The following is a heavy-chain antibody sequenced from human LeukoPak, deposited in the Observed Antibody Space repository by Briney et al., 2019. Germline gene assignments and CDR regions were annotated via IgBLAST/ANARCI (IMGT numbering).Heavy chain of an antibody. CDR2: INPNSGGT. CDR3: AKGDSSGRRFFDY. D-gene: IGHD6-19*01. Sequence: SVKVSCKASGYTFTGYYMHWVRQAPGQGLEWMGRINPNSGGTNYAQKFQGRVTVTSDTSVSTSYMELNSLESDDTAVYYCAKGDSSGRRFFDYWGQGTVVTVSS. V-gene: IGHV1-2*06. CDR1: GYTFTGYY. J-gene: IGHJ4*02.